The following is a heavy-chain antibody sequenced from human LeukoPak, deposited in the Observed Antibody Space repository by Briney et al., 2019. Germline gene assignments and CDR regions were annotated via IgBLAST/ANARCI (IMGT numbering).Heavy chain of an antibody. CDR3: AREGQGDYGDYLAPTPIFVFDP. Sequence: ASVKVSCKASVYTFTGYYMHCVRQAPGHGLEWWGWIDANRGGTNYATTFHGRVTHTSDTAITTASMELSRLRSDDTAVYYCAREGQGDYGDYLAPTPIFVFDPWGQGTLVTVSS. CDR1: VYTFTGYY. V-gene: IGHV1-2*02. J-gene: IGHJ5*02. D-gene: IGHD4-17*01. CDR2: IDANRGGT.